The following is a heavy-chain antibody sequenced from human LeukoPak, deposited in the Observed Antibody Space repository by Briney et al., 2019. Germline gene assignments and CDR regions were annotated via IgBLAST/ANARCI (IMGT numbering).Heavy chain of an antibody. V-gene: IGHV5-51*01. D-gene: IGHD1-26*01. J-gene: IGHJ5*02. CDR3: ARRSIVGATRGNWFDP. CDR1: GYSFTSYW. Sequence: GESLKISCKGSGYSFTSYWIGWVRQMPGKGLEWMGIIYPGDSDTRYSPSFQGQVTISADKSISTAYLQWSSLEASDTAMYYCARRSIVGATRGNWFDPWGQGTLVTVSS. CDR2: IYPGDSDT.